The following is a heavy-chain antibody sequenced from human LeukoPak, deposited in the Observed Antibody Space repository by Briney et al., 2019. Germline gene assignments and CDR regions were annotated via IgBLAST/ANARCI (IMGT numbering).Heavy chain of an antibody. CDR2: IRSKANSYAT. CDR3: AKPYSSSWYGVPNGDY. Sequence: GGSLRLSXAASGFTFSGSAMHWVRQASGKGLEWVGRIRSKANSYATAYAASVKGRFTISRDNSKNTLYLQMNSLRAEDTAVYYCAKPYSSSWYGVPNGDYWGQGTLVTVSS. J-gene: IGHJ4*02. CDR1: GFTFSGSA. D-gene: IGHD6-13*01. V-gene: IGHV3-73*01.